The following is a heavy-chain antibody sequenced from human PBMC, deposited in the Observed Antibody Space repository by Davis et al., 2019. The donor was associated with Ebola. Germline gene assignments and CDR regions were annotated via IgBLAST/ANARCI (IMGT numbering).Heavy chain of an antibody. V-gene: IGHV3-23*01. Sequence: GESLKISCAASGFTFSSYAMSWVRQAPGKGLEWVSAISGSGGSTYYADSVKGRFTISRDNSKNTLYLQMNSLRAEDTAVYYCAKNGDYYGSGSYYNWFDPWGQGTLVTVSS. CDR3: AKNGDYYGSGSYYNWFDP. D-gene: IGHD3-10*01. J-gene: IGHJ5*02. CDR1: GFTFSSYA. CDR2: ISGSGGST.